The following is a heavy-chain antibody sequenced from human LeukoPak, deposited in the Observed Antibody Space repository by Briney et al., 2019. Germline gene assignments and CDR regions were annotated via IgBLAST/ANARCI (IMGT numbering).Heavy chain of an antibody. V-gene: IGHV4-59*01. D-gene: IGHD3-9*01. Sequence: SETLSLTCTVSGGSITSSYWSWIRHSPGKGLEWIGYIHYTGSTNYNPSLKSRVTMLIDTSKNQFSLKLSSVTAADTAAYYCARGRYSAGDNWFDPWGQGTLVTVSS. CDR3: ARGRYSAGDNWFDP. CDR1: GGSITSSY. CDR2: IHYTGST. J-gene: IGHJ5*02.